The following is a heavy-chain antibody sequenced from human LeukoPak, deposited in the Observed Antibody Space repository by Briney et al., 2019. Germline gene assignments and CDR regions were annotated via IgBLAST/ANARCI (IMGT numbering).Heavy chain of an antibody. D-gene: IGHD3-3*01. CDR1: GGTFSSYA. CDR3: ARDLRYFWSGPPGMDV. Sequence: PWASVKVSCKASGGTFSSYAISWVRQAPGQGLEWMERIIPILGIANYAQKFQGRVTITADKSTSTAYMELSSLRSEDTAVYYCARDLRYFWSGPPGMDVWGQGTTVTVSS. J-gene: IGHJ6*02. V-gene: IGHV1-69*04. CDR2: IIPILGIA.